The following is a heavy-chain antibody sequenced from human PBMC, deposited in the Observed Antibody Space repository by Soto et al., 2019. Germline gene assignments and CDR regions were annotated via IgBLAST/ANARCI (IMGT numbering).Heavy chain of an antibody. V-gene: IGHV3-30*18. CDR1: GFRCNNYG. CDR3: AKDRVIQLLPIWPDP. J-gene: IGHJ5*02. D-gene: IGHD2-2*01. Sequence: ESGGGVVQAGTSLRLSCAASGFRCNNYGMHWVRQAPGKGLEWVAFVSSDGNNKYYADSVKGRFTISRDNSKSTMFLQVDSLRVDDTAIYYCAKDRVIQLLPIWPDPWGQGTLVTVSS. CDR2: VSSDGNNK.